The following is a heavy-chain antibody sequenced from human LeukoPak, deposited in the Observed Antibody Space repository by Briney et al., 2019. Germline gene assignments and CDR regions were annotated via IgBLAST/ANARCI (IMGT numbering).Heavy chain of an antibody. Sequence: GGSLRLSCAASGCTFSSYAMHWVRQAPGKGLEWVAVISYDGSNKYYADSVKGRFTISRDNSKNTLYLQMNSLRAEDTAVYYCARVPPSGYDSSRSMRGSGIDYWGQGTLVTVSS. CDR2: ISYDGSNK. J-gene: IGHJ4*02. V-gene: IGHV3-30*01. CDR3: ARVPPSGYDSSRSMRGSGIDY. CDR1: GCTFSSYA. D-gene: IGHD5-12*01.